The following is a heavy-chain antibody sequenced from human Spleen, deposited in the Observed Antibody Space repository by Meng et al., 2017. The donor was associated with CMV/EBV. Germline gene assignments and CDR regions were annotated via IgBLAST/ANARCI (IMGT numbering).Heavy chain of an antibody. V-gene: IGHV3-33*08. CDR1: GFTFSAYV. CDR3: ARVGNGDYSYYYYGMDV. CDR2: TWHDGTNK. D-gene: IGHD4-17*01. Sequence: GESLKISCAASGFTFSAYVMSWVRQAPGKGLEWVAVTWHDGTNKYYADSVRGRFTISRDNSKDTLYLQLNSLRVEDTAVYYCARVGNGDYSYYYYGMDVWGQGTTVTVSS. J-gene: IGHJ6*02.